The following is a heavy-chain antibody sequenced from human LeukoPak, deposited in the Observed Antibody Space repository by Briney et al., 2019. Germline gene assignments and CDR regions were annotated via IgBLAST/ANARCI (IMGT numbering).Heavy chain of an antibody. CDR1: GFTFSSYA. D-gene: IGHD6-19*01. CDR3: AKDREQWLEPYYFDY. Sequence: GGSLRLSCAASGFTFSSYAMSWVRQAPGKGLEWVSAISGSGGSTYYADSVKGRFTISRDNSKNTLYPQMNSLRAEDTAVYYCAKDREQWLEPYYFDYWGQGTLVTVSS. CDR2: ISGSGGST. V-gene: IGHV3-23*01. J-gene: IGHJ4*02.